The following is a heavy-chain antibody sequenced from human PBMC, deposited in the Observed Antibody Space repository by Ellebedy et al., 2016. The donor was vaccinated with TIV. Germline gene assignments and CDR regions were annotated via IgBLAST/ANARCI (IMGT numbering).Heavy chain of an antibody. V-gene: IGHV1-46*04. CDR2: VNPSGGST. Sequence: AASVKVSCKASGYTFTRYYMHWVRQAPGQGLEWMGIVNPSGGSTSYAQKLQGRVTMTRDTSTSTVYMELSSLRSEATAVYYCASPRTHGRGRVYYYGMDVWGQGTTVTVSS. J-gene: IGHJ6*02. CDR1: GYTFTRYY. CDR3: ASPRTHGRGRVYYYGMDV. D-gene: IGHD3-16*01.